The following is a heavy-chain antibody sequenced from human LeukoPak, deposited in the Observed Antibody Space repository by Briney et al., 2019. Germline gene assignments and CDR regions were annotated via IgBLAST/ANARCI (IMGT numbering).Heavy chain of an antibody. Sequence: ASVKVSCKASGYTFTGYYMHWVRQAPGQGLEWMGWINPNSGGTNYAQKFQGWVTMTRDTSISTAYMELSRLRSDDTAVYYCARAGGYSHGLGEADAFDIWGQGTMVTVSS. V-gene: IGHV1-2*04. CDR1: GYTFTGYY. D-gene: IGHD5-18*01. CDR3: ARAGGYSHGLGEADAFDI. CDR2: INPNSGGT. J-gene: IGHJ3*02.